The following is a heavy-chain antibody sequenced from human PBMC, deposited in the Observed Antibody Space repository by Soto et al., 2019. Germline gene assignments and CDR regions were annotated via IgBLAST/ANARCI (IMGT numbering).Heavy chain of an antibody. V-gene: IGHV3-33*01. Sequence: QVQLVESGGGVVQPGRSLRLSCAASGFTFSSYGMHWVRQAPGKGLEGVAGIWYDGRNKYYVDSVKGRFTISSDNYKNTLSLQMKSLRAEDTAVYYCARDHHVVVPAALFDYWGQGTLVTVSS. J-gene: IGHJ4*02. D-gene: IGHD2-2*01. CDR3: ARDHHVVVPAALFDY. CDR1: GFTFSSYG. CDR2: IWYDGRNK.